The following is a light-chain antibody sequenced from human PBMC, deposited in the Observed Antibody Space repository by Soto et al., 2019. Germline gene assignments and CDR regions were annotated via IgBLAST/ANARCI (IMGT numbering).Light chain of an antibody. CDR3: QQYSNSPIT. CDR2: CAS. V-gene: IGKV3-20*01. Sequence: EIVLTQSPGTLSLSPVERATLSCRASPSVTSSFFAWFQQKPGQAQRLLIYCASSRATGVPDRFSGSGSGTDFTLTISRLEPEDFAVYYCQQYSNSPITFGQGTRLEIK. J-gene: IGKJ5*01. CDR1: PSVTSSF.